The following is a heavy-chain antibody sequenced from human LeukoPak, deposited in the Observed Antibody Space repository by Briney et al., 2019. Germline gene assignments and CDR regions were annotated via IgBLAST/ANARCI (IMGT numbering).Heavy chain of an antibody. J-gene: IGHJ4*02. V-gene: IGHV1-69*13. Sequence: SVKVSCKASGGTFSKYTISWVRQRPGQGLEWMGGITPLFGTANYAQKFQGRVTITADESASTAHMELSSLRSEDTAVYYCARDYVDDIPMIKDYWGQGTLVTVSS. CDR3: ARDYVDDIPMIKDY. CDR2: ITPLFGTA. CDR1: GGTFSKYT. D-gene: IGHD2-8*01.